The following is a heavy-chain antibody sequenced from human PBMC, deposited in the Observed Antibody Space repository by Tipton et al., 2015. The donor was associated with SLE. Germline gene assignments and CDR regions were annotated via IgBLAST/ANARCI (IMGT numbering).Heavy chain of an antibody. Sequence: TLSLTCTVSGGSISSYYWSWIRQPPGKGLEWIGYIYYSGSTNYNHSLKSRVTISVDTSKNQFSLKLSSVTAADTAVYYCAREGSSWYYFDYWDEGTLETVSA. CDR3: AREGSSWYYFDY. J-gene: IGHJ4*02. D-gene: IGHD6-13*01. CDR2: IYYSGST. CDR1: GGSISSYY. V-gene: IGHV4-59*01.